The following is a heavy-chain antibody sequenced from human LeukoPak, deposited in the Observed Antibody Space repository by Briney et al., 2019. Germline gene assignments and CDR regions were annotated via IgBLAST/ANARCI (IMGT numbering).Heavy chain of an antibody. CDR1: GGSLSSGSYY. CDR2: IYTSGST. J-gene: IGHJ4*02. CDR3: ARSVAGTLFDY. Sequence: SETLSLTCTVSGGSLSSGSYYWRWLRQPAGKGLEGIGRIYTSGSTNYNPSLKSRVTISVDTSKNQFSLKLSSVTAADTAVYYCARSVAGTLFDYWGQGTLVTVSS. V-gene: IGHV4-61*02. D-gene: IGHD6-19*01.